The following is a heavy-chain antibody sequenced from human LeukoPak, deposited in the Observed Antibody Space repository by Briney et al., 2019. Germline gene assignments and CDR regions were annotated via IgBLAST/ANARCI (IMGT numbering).Heavy chain of an antibody. CDR2: INPNSGGT. V-gene: IGHV1-2*02. J-gene: IGHJ4*02. CDR3: ARDRSISSGWYADFDY. Sequence: ASVKVAYKASGYTFTGYYMHWVRQAPGQGLEWMGWINPNSGGTNYAQKFQGRVTMTRDASISIAYMELSRLRSDDTAVYYCARDRSISSGWYADFDYWGQGTLVTVSS. D-gene: IGHD6-19*01. CDR1: GYTFTGYY.